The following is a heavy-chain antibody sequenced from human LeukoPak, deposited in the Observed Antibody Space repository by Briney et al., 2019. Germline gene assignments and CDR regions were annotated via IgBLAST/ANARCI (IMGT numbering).Heavy chain of an antibody. CDR2: INHSGST. CDR1: GGSFSGYY. CDR3: ARGIDY. Sequence: PSETLSLTCAVYGGSFSGYYWSWIRQPPGKGLEWIGEINHSGSTNYNPSLKSRVTISVDTSKNQFSLKLSSVTAADTAVYYCARGIDYWGQGTLVTVSS. J-gene: IGHJ4*02. V-gene: IGHV4-34*01.